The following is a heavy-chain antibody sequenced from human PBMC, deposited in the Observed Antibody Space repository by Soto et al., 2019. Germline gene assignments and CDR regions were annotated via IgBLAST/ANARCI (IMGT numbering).Heavy chain of an antibody. CDR3: ASSLKRPDIGNYYYGMDV. J-gene: IGHJ6*02. V-gene: IGHV1-69*12. CDR1: GGAFSDYA. D-gene: IGHD2-15*01. CDR2: IMPIFRAP. Sequence: QVQLVQSGAEVKKPGSSVKVSCKASGGAFSDYAFSWVRQAPGQGLEWLGGIMPIFRAPHYAQKVQGRVTITADEFTRTAYMEMNSLRSEYTAVYYCASSLKRPDIGNYYYGMDVWGQGTTVTVS.